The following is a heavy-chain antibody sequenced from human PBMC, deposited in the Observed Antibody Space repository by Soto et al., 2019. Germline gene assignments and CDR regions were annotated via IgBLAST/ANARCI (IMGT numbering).Heavy chain of an antibody. CDR3: AHRDVLLWFGELSFDP. J-gene: IGHJ5*02. CDR1: GFSLSTSGVG. V-gene: IGHV2-5*02. CDR2: IYWDDDK. Sequence: QITLKESGPTLVKPTQTLTLTCTFSGFSLSTSGVGVGWIRQPPGKALEWLALIYWDDDKRYSPSLKSRLTNTKDTPKNQVDRTMTNMDPVDTATYYRAHRDVLLWFGELSFDPWGQGTLVTVSS. D-gene: IGHD3-10*01.